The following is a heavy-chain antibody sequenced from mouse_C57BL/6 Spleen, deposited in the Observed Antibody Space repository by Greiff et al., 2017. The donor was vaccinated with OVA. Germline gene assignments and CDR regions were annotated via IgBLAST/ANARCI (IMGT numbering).Heavy chain of an antibody. Sequence: VQLQQSGAELVKPGASVKMSCTASGYTFTSYWITWVKQRPGQGLEWIGDIYPGSGSTNYNEKFKSKATLTVDTSSSTAYMQLSSLTSEDSAVYYCARDYGSSYWFAYWGQGTLVTVSA. CDR1: GYTFTSYW. V-gene: IGHV1-55*01. D-gene: IGHD1-1*01. CDR3: ARDYGSSYWFAY. J-gene: IGHJ3*01. CDR2: IYPGSGST.